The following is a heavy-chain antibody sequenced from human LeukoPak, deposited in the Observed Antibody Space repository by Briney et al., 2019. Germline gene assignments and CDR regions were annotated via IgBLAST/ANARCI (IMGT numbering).Heavy chain of an antibody. Sequence: PGRSLRLSCAASGFSFSTYGMHWVRQAPGKGLEWVALIWNDGTNTYYADSVKGRFTISRDNSKNTLYLQMNSLRAEDTAVYYCAGDTPPGGDFYFDYWGQGTLVIVSS. CDR3: AGDTPPGGDFYFDY. CDR2: IWNDGTNT. CDR1: GFSFSTYG. J-gene: IGHJ4*02. V-gene: IGHV3-33*01. D-gene: IGHD3-16*01.